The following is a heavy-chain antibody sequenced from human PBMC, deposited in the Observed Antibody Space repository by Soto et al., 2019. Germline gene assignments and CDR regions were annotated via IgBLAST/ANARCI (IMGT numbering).Heavy chain of an antibody. CDR3: ASDFWSGYPPYGMDV. CDR2: IIPIFGTA. D-gene: IGHD3-3*01. Sequence: SVKVSCKASGGTFSSYAISWVRQAPGQGLEWMGGIIPIFGTANYAQKFQGRVTITADESTSTAYMELSSLRSEDTAVYYCASDFWSGYPPYGMDVWGQGTTVTVSS. J-gene: IGHJ6*02. V-gene: IGHV1-69*13. CDR1: GGTFSSYA.